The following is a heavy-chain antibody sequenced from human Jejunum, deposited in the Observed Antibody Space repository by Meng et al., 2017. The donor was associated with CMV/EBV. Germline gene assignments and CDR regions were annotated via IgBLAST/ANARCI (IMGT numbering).Heavy chain of an antibody. Sequence: CGVSGDSISSGDTYWSWIRQPPGKGLEWIGYIYESGSTSYNPSLESRVTISVDTSKNQFSLKVMSVTAADTAVYYCAREGTNSYYFDYWGQGTLVTVSS. V-gene: IGHV4-30-4*01. D-gene: IGHD1-14*01. J-gene: IGHJ4*02. CDR3: AREGTNSYYFDY. CDR2: IYESGST. CDR1: GDSISSGDTY.